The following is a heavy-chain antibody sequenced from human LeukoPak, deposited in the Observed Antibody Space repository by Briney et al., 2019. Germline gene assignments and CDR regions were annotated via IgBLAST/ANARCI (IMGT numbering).Heavy chain of an antibody. CDR2: INTNTGNP. J-gene: IGHJ4*02. CDR3: ARGLYCSAGSCYNKHLDY. V-gene: IGHV7-4-1*02. CDR1: GYTFITYT. D-gene: IGHD2-15*01. Sequence: ASVKVSCKASGYTFITYTVSWVRQAPGQGLEWMGWINTNTGNPTYAQGFTGRFVFSLDTSVSTAYLQISSLKAEDTAVYYCARGLYCSAGSCYNKHLDYWGQGSLVTVSS.